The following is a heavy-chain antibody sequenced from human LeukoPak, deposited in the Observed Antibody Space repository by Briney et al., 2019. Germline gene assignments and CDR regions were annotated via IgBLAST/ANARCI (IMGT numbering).Heavy chain of an antibody. V-gene: IGHV3-30*02. Sequence: PGGSLRLSCAASGFTFSSYGMHWVRQAPGKGLEWVAFIRYDGSNKYYADSVKGRFTISRDNSKNTLYLQMNSLRAEDTAVYYCASHRTAMGYYYYYMDVWGKGTTVTISS. CDR2: IRYDGSNK. D-gene: IGHD5-18*01. CDR3: ASHRTAMGYYYYYMDV. J-gene: IGHJ6*03. CDR1: GFTFSSYG.